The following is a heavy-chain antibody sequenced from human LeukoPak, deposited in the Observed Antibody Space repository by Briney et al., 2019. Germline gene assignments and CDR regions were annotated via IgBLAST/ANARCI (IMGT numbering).Heavy chain of an antibody. CDR2: IYHSGST. CDR3: AREWNDPWFDP. V-gene: IGHV4-38-2*02. Sequence: SETLSLTCTVSGYSISSGYYWGWIRQPPGKGLEWIGSIYHSGSTYYNPSLKSRVTISVDTSKNQFSLKLSSVTAADTAVYYCAREWNDPWFDPWGQGTLVTVSS. CDR1: GYSISSGYY. D-gene: IGHD1-1*01. J-gene: IGHJ5*02.